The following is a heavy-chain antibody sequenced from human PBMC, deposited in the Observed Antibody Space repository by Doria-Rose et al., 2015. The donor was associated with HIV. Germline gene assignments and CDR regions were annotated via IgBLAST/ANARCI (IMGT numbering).Heavy chain of an antibody. J-gene: IGHJ4*02. CDR2: IRSKAYGGTT. D-gene: IGHD3-3*01. Sequence: LACRVFGFTFADSGINWVRPAPVKGLEWLGFIRSKAYGGTTEYAASLKDRFTISRDDSNTIAYLHMNSLKTEDTAVYFCTKSYNNFWSGSYYGYWGQGTLGNVSS. V-gene: IGHV3-49*04. CDR3: TKSYNNFWSGSYYGY. CDR1: GFTFADSG.